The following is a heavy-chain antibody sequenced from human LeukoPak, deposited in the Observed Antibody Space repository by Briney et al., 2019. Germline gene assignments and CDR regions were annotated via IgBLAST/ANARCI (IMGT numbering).Heavy chain of an antibody. D-gene: IGHD3-10*01. Sequence: ASVKVSCKASGYTFTGYYMHWVRQAPGQGLEWMGWINPNSGGTNYAQKFQGRVTMTRDTSISTAYMELSSLRSEDTAVYYCARGVRIEGSGSYEGPFFDYWGQGTLVTVSS. V-gene: IGHV1-2*02. CDR2: INPNSGGT. CDR1: GYTFTGYY. J-gene: IGHJ4*02. CDR3: ARGVRIEGSGSYEGPFFDY.